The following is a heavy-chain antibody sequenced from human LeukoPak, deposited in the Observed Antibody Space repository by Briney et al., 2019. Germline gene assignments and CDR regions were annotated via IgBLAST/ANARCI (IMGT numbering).Heavy chain of an antibody. CDR3: ARGEYSSSPGSNWFDP. CDR2: ISSSGSTI. CDR1: GFTFSDYY. V-gene: IGHV3-11*01. D-gene: IGHD6-6*01. J-gene: IGHJ5*02. Sequence: GGSLRLSCAASGFTFSDYYMSWIRQAPGKGLEWVSYISSSGSTIYYADSVKGRFTISRDNAKNSLYLQMNSLRAEDTAMYYCARGEYSSSPGSNWFDPWGQGTLVTVSS.